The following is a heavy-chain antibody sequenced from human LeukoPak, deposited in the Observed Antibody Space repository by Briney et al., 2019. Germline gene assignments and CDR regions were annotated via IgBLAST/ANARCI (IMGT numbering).Heavy chain of an antibody. CDR2: INPDSGGT. CDR1: GYTFTGHY. J-gene: IGHJ4*02. CDR3: AREGLPYSSGWYDY. D-gene: IGHD6-19*01. Sequence: ASVKVSCKASGYTFTGHYMHWVRQAPGQGLEWMGWINPDSGGTNYAQKFQGRVTMTRDMSTSTVYMELSSLRSEDTAVYYCAREGLPYSSGWYDYWGQGTLVTVSS. V-gene: IGHV1-2*02.